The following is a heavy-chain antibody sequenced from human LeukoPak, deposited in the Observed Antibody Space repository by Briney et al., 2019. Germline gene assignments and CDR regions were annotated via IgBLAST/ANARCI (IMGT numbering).Heavy chain of an antibody. V-gene: IGHV4-39*01. D-gene: IGHD6-13*01. CDR2: IYYSGST. J-gene: IGHJ4*02. Sequence: SETLSLTCTVSGGSISSCSYYWGWLRQPPGKGLEWIGSIYYSGSTYYNPSLKSRVTLSVDTSKNQFSLKLSSVTAADTVVYYCARQSWSSWNFDYWGQGTLVTVSS. CDR3: ARQSWSSWNFDY. CDR1: GGSISSCSYY.